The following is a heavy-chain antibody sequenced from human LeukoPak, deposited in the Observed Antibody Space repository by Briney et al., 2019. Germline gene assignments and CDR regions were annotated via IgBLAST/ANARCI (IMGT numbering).Heavy chain of an antibody. V-gene: IGHV1-2*06. CDR2: INPNSGGT. Sequence: GASVKVSCXASGYTFTDYYMHWVRQARGQGLEWMARINPNSGGTNYAQKFQGRVTMTRDTSISTAYMELSRLRSDDTAVYYCARDYCSGGSCYSYYFDYWGQGTLVTVSS. D-gene: IGHD2-15*01. CDR1: GYTFTDYY. J-gene: IGHJ4*02. CDR3: ARDYCSGGSCYSYYFDY.